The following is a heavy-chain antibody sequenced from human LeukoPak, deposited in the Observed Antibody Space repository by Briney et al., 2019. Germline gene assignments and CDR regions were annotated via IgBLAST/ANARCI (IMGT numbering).Heavy chain of an antibody. J-gene: IGHJ3*02. CDR3: ACKKPDYDSSGYYLADAFDI. CDR2: IYYSGST. V-gene: IGHV4-59*08. D-gene: IGHD3-22*01. Sequence: KPGGSLRLSCAASGFTFSSYSMSWIRQPPGKGLEWIGYIYYSGSTNYNPSLKSRVTISVDTSKNQFSLKLSSVTAADTAVYYCACKKPDYDSSGYYLADAFDIWGQGTMVTVSS. CDR1: GFTFSSYS.